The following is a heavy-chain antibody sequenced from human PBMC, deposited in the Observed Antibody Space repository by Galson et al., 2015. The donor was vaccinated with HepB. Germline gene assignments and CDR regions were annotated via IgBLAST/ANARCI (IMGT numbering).Heavy chain of an antibody. V-gene: IGHV1-18*01. D-gene: IGHD2-15*01. Sequence: SVKVSCKASGYTFTRYGITWVRQAPGQGLEWMGWISVYNGNTNYAQKFQDRLTMTTDTSTSTAFMDLRSLRSDDTALYYCASRRCSDGTCYSYYWGQGTLVTVSS. J-gene: IGHJ4*02. CDR2: ISVYNGNT. CDR1: GYTFTRYG. CDR3: ASRRCSDGTCYSYY.